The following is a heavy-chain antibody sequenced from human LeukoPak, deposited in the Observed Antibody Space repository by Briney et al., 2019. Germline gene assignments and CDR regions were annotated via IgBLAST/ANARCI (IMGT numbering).Heavy chain of an antibody. CDR3: ARDRGGSYSAIDY. Sequence: GGSLRLSCAASGFTFSSHSMNWVRQAPGKGLEWVSFISSSSSTIYYADSVKGRFTISRDNAKNSLYLQMNSLRAEDTAVYYCARDRGGSYSAIDYWGQGTLVTVSS. CDR2: ISSSSSTI. D-gene: IGHD1-26*01. V-gene: IGHV3-48*04. J-gene: IGHJ4*02. CDR1: GFTFSSHS.